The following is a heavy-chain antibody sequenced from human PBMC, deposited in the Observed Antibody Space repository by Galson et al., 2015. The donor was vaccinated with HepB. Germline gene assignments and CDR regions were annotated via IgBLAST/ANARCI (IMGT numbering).Heavy chain of an antibody. D-gene: IGHD1-26*01. CDR3: AREGGGSYDARDPFPIDY. Sequence: SVKVSCKASGYTFTSYAMHWVRQAPGQRLEWMGWINAGNGNTKYSQKFQGRVTITRDTSASTAYMELSSLRSEDTAVYYCAREGGGSYDARDPFPIDYWGQGTLVTVSS. CDR1: GYTFTSYA. J-gene: IGHJ4*02. V-gene: IGHV1-3*01. CDR2: INAGNGNT.